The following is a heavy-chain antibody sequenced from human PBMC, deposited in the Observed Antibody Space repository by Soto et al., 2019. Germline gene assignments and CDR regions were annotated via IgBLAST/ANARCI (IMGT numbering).Heavy chain of an antibody. CDR2: IIPIFGTA. V-gene: IGHV1-69*13. CDR1: GGTFSSYA. CDR3: ARDSVAARPKDYYYYGMDV. D-gene: IGHD6-6*01. Sequence: SVKVSCKASGGTFSSYAISWVRQAPGQGLEWMGGIIPIFGTANYAQKFQGRVTITADESTSTAYMELSSLRSEDTAVYYGARDSVAARPKDYYYYGMDVWGQGTTVTVSS. J-gene: IGHJ6*02.